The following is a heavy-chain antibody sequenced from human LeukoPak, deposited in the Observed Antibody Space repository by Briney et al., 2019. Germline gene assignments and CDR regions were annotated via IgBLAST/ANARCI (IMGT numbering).Heavy chain of an antibody. D-gene: IGHD2-21*02. V-gene: IGHV1-69*04. CDR2: IIPIFGIA. Sequence: ASVKVSCKASGGTFSSYAISWVRQAPGQGLEWMGRIIPIFGIANYAQKFQGRVTITADKSTSTAYMELSSLRSEDTAVYYCAREPQGAYCGGDCYYGHDAFDIWGQGTMVTVSS. CDR3: AREPQGAYCGGDCYYGHDAFDI. CDR1: GGTFSSYA. J-gene: IGHJ3*02.